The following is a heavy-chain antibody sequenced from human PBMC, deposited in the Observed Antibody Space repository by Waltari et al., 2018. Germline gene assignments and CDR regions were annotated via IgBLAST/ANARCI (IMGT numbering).Heavy chain of an antibody. CDR2: ISSSSYI. J-gene: IGHJ3*02. V-gene: IGHV3-21*03. CDR1: GFTFSSYS. D-gene: IGHD6-13*01. Sequence: EVQLVESGGGLVKPGGSLRLSCAASGFTFSSYSMNWVRQAPGKGLEWVSSISSSSYIYYADSVKGRFTISRDNAKNSLYLQMNSLRAEDTAVYYCARSLAAADAFDIWGQGTMVTVSS. CDR3: ARSLAAADAFDI.